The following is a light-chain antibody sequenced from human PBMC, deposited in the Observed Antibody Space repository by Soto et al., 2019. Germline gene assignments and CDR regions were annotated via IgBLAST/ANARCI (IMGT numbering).Light chain of an antibody. CDR2: DAS. CDR1: LSVSSY. CDR3: QQRSNWHPPIT. J-gene: IGKJ5*01. Sequence: EIVLTQSPATLSLSPGERATLSCRASLSVSSYLAWYQQKPGQPPRLLIYDASNRATGIPARFSGSGPGTDFSLTISSLEPEDFAVYYCQQRSNWHPPITFGQGTRLEIK. V-gene: IGKV3D-11*02.